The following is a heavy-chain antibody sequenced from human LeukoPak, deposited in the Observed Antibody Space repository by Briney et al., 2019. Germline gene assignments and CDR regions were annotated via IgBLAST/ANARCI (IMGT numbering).Heavy chain of an antibody. D-gene: IGHD2-15*01. Sequence: GGSLRLSCAASGFTFSSYSMNWVRQAPGKGLEWVSYISSDSSTIYYADSVKGRFTISRDNAKNSLYLQMNSLRAEDTAVYYCARSTPIDYWGQGTLVTVSS. CDR1: GFTFSSYS. CDR2: ISSDSSTI. J-gene: IGHJ4*02. CDR3: ARSTPIDY. V-gene: IGHV3-48*01.